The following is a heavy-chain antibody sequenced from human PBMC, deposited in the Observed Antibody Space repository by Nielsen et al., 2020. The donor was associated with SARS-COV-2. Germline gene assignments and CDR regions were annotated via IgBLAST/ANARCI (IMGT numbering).Heavy chain of an antibody. CDR3: ATSPPQVVGGWFDP. J-gene: IGHJ5*02. V-gene: IGHV1-2*02. D-gene: IGHD3-16*01. CDR1: GYTFTGYY. CDR2: INPNSGGT. Sequence: ASVKVSCKASGYTFTGYYMHWVRQAPGQGLEWMGWINPNSGGTNYAQKFQGRVTMTEDTSTDTAYMELSSLRSEDTAVYYCATSPPQVVGGWFDPWGQGTLVTISS.